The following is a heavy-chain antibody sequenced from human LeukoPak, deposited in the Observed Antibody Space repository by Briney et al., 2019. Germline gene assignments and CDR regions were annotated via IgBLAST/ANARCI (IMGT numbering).Heavy chain of an antibody. D-gene: IGHD5-18*01. CDR3: AGRPTGYSSGYIF. V-gene: IGHV3-23*01. J-gene: IGHJ1*01. Sequence: GGSLRLSCATSGFTFSNFAMMWVRQAPGKGLEWVSAISGSGASTYYPDSVKGRLTISRDNFENTLYLQMNNLRAEDTALYYCAGRPTGYSSGYIFWGQGALVTVSS. CDR2: ISGSGAST. CDR1: GFTFSNFA.